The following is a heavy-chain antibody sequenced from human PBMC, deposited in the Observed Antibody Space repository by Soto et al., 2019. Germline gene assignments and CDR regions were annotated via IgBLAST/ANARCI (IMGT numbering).Heavy chain of an antibody. D-gene: IGHD6-13*01. CDR2: IHHSGST. V-gene: IGHV4-34*01. CDR3: ARGVRRRYSSSWAFDY. Sequence: QVQLQQWGAGLLKPSETLSLTCAVYGGSFSGYYWSWIRQPPGKGLEWIGEIHHSGSTNYNPSLKSRVTLSVDTSKNQFSLKRSSVTAADTAVYYCARGVRRRYSSSWAFDYCGQGTLVTVCS. CDR1: GGSFSGYY. J-gene: IGHJ4*02.